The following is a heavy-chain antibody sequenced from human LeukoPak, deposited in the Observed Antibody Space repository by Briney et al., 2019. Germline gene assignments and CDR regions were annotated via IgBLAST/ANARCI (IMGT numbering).Heavy chain of an antibody. J-gene: IGHJ4*02. CDR3: ARGSHDSSGYDDY. D-gene: IGHD3-22*01. Sequence: SVKVSCKVSGYTLSELSMHWVRQAPGQGLEWMGGIIPIFGTANYAQKFQGRVTITADESTSTAYMELSSLRSEDTAVYYCARGSHDSSGYDDYWGQGTLVTVSS. CDR1: GYTLSELS. CDR2: IIPIFGTA. V-gene: IGHV1-69*13.